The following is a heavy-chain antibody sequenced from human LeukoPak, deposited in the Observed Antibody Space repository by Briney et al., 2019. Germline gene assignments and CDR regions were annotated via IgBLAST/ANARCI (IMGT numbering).Heavy chain of an antibody. Sequence: ASVKVSCKXSGXTFTTYYMHWVRQAPGQGLEWMGWIYPKNGVTNYAQKFQGRVTMTRDTSIGIVYMEMSRLRPDDTAVYYCVRENWYYDYWGQGTLVTVSS. V-gene: IGHV1-2*02. D-gene: IGHD1-7*01. CDR2: IYPKNGVT. CDR3: VRENWYYDY. CDR1: GXTFTTYY. J-gene: IGHJ4*02.